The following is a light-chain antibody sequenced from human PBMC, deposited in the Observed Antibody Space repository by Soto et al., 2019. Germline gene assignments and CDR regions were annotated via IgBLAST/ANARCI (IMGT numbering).Light chain of an antibody. V-gene: IGLV2-14*03. CDR2: DVS. CDR3: SSYTSSSLYV. J-gene: IGLJ1*01. Sequence: QSVLTQPASVSGSPGQSITISCTGISSDVGGYDYVSWYQHHPGKAPKLMIYDVSNRPSGVSNRFSGSKSGNTASLTISGLQAEDEADYYCSSYTSSSLYVFGTGTKVTVL. CDR1: SSDVGGYDY.